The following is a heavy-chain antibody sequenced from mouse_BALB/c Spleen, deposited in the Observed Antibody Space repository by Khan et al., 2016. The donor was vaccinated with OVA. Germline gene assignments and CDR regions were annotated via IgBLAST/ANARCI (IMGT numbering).Heavy chain of an antibody. Sequence: VQLKQSGPGLVQPSQSLSITCTASGFSLTNYGVHWVRQSPGKGLEWLGVIRRDGITDYNETFISRLSIIKDIFKGQVFFKMNSLQANDTVIYYCADSMYVYYDYWGQGTTLTVSA. V-gene: IGHV2-2*02. CDR3: ADSMYVYYDY. D-gene: IGHD2-10*02. CDR2: IRRDGIT. J-gene: IGHJ2*01. CDR1: GFSLTNYG.